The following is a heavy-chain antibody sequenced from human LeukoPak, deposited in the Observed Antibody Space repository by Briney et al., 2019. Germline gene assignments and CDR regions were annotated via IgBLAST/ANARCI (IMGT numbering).Heavy chain of an antibody. J-gene: IGHJ3*02. V-gene: IGHV3-15*01. CDR2: IKSKTEGGTT. Sequence: GGSLRLSCAASRFTFSNAWMSWVRQAPGKGLEWVGRIKSKTEGGTTDYAAPVKGRFTISRDDSKNTLYLQMNSLRAEDTAVYYCARRGVGDHDAFDIWGQGTLVTVSS. CDR1: RFTFSNAW. D-gene: IGHD4-17*01. CDR3: ARRGVGDHDAFDI.